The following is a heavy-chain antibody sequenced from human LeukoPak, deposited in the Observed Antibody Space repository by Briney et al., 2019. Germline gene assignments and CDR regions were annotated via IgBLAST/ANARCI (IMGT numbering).Heavy chain of an antibody. CDR3: ARAGGSTVSHSDY. Sequence: GGSLRLSCAASGFTFSSYSMNWIRQAPGKGLEWVSSISSSTSYIYYADSVKGRFTISKDNAKNSLYLQMNSLRAEDTAVYYCARAGGSTVSHSDYWGQGTLVTVSP. V-gene: IGHV3-21*01. CDR2: ISSSTSYI. CDR1: GFTFSSYS. D-gene: IGHD4-17*01. J-gene: IGHJ4*02.